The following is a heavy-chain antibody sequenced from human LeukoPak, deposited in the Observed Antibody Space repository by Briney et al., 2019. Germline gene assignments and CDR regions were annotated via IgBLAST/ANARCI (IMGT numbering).Heavy chain of an antibody. CDR2: ISAYNGNT. J-gene: IGHJ5*02. CDR1: GYTFTSNG. CDR3: ARPGYCTSTSCENWFDP. D-gene: IGHD2-2*03. V-gene: IGHV1-18*01. Sequence: ASVKVSCKASGYTFTSNGISWVRQAPGQGLEWMGWISAYNGNTNYAQKFQGRVTMTTDTSTSTAYMELRSLRSDDTAVYYCARPGYCTSTSCENWFDPWGQGTLVIVSS.